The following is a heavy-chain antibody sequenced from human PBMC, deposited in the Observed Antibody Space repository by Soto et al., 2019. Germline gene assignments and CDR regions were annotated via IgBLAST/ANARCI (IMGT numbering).Heavy chain of an antibody. J-gene: IGHJ6*02. D-gene: IGHD6-19*01. CDR2: IDPSDSYT. V-gene: IGHV5-10-1*01. Sequence: PGESLKISCKGSVYSFTSYWISWVRQMPGKGLEWMGRIDPSDSYTNYSPSFQGHVTISADKSISTAYLQWSSLKASDTAMYYCARRKQWLVRGYYYYGMDVWGQGTTVTVSS. CDR3: ARRKQWLVRGYYYYGMDV. CDR1: VYSFTSYW.